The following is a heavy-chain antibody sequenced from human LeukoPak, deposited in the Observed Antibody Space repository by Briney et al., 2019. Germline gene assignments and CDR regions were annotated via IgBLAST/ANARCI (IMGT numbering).Heavy chain of an antibody. CDR2: IHNSGST. CDR1: GGSISGYY. D-gene: IGHD2-15*01. CDR3: TRVTPGGLCDY. V-gene: IGHV4-4*08. J-gene: IGHJ4*02. Sequence: SETLSRTCTVSGGSISGYYWSWIRQPPGKGLEWIGYIHNSGSTNCNPSLKSRVTISIDTSKNQFSLKLTSVTAADTAVYYCTRVTPGGLCDYWGQGAQVTVSS.